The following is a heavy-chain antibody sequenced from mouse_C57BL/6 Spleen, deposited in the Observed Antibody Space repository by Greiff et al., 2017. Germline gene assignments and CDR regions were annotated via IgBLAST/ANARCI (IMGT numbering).Heavy chain of an antibody. D-gene: IGHD2-4*01. V-gene: IGHV1-64*01. CDR1: GYTFTSYW. CDR2: IHPNSGST. J-gene: IGHJ2*01. Sequence: QVQLQQPGAELVKPGASVKLSCKASGYTFTSYWMHWVKQRPGQGLEWIGMIHPNSGSTNYNEKFKSKATLTVDKSSSTAYMQLSSRTSEDSAVYYCARSRGPYDYDGFDYWGQGTTLTVSS. CDR3: ARSRGPYDYDGFDY.